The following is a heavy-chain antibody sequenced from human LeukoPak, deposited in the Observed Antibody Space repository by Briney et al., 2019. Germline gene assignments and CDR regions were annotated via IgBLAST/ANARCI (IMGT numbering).Heavy chain of an antibody. J-gene: IGHJ5*02. Sequence: PGGPLRLSCAASGFTVSSNYMSWVRQAPGKGLEWVSVIYSGGSTYYADSVKGRFTISRGNSKNTLYLQMNSLRAEDTAVYYCARTWFGESHNWFDPWGQGTLVTVSS. D-gene: IGHD3-10*01. CDR1: GFTVSSNY. V-gene: IGHV3-53*01. CDR3: ARTWFGESHNWFDP. CDR2: IYSGGST.